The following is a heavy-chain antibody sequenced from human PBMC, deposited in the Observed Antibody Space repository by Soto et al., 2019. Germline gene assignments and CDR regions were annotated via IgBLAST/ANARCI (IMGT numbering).Heavy chain of an antibody. J-gene: IGHJ4*02. Sequence: SVKVSCKASGGTFSSYAISWVRQAPGQGLEWMGGIIPIFGTANYAQKFQGRVTITADESTSTAYMELSSLRSEDTAVYYCARDLLIAAAGTAFDYWGQGTLVTVPQ. D-gene: IGHD6-13*01. CDR1: GGTFSSYA. CDR3: ARDLLIAAAGTAFDY. V-gene: IGHV1-69*13. CDR2: IIPIFGTA.